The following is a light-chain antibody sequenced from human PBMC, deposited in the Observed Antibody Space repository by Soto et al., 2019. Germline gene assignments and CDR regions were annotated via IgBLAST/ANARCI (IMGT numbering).Light chain of an antibody. J-gene: IGKJ2*01. Sequence: EIVMTQSPPTLSVSPGEGATLSCRASQSVSSDLAWYQQKPGQAPRLLIYGVSTRATGIPARFSGSGSGTEFTLTISSLQSEAFAVYYCQQYSNWPPYTFGQGTRLEIK. V-gene: IGKV3-15*01. CDR2: GVS. CDR1: QSVSSD. CDR3: QQYSNWPPYT.